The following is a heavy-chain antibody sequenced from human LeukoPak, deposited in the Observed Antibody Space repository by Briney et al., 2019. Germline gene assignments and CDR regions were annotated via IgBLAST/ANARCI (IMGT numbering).Heavy chain of an antibody. CDR1: GGSFSGYY. D-gene: IGHD6-19*01. Sequence: PSETLSLTCAVYGGSFSGYYWSWIRQPPGKGLEWIGEINHSGSTNYNPSLKSRVTISVDTSKNQFSLKLSSVTAADTAVYYCATWDGWYREYWGQGTLVTVSS. CDR3: ATWDGWYREY. V-gene: IGHV4-34*01. J-gene: IGHJ4*02. CDR2: INHSGST.